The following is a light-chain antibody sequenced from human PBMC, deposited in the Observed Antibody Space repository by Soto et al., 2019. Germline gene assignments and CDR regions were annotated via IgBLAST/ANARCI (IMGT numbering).Light chain of an antibody. Sequence: EIVLTQSPGTLSLSPGERATLSCRASQSFSSNYLAWYQQKPGQAPRLLIYRASSRAAGIPDRFNGSGSGTDFTLTISSLETEELAVYYCQQYGSSPRLTFGGGTKVEIK. CDR1: QSFSSNY. CDR3: QQYGSSPRLT. CDR2: RAS. J-gene: IGKJ4*01. V-gene: IGKV3-20*01.